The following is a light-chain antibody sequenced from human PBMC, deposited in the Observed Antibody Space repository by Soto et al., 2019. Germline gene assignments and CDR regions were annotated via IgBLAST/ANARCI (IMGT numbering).Light chain of an antibody. Sequence: QSVLTQPASVSGSPGQSITISCIGTSSDIGRYKLVSWYQHHPGKAPKLIIYEVTKRPSGVSNRFSASKSGNTASLTISGLQAEDEAGYCCCSFAGSTPYIFRTGTKVTVL. J-gene: IGLJ1*01. V-gene: IGLV2-23*02. CDR2: EVT. CDR3: CSFAGSTPYI. CDR1: SSDIGRYKL.